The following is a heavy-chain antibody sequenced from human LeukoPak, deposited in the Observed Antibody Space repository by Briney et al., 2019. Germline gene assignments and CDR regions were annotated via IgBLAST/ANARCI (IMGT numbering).Heavy chain of an antibody. CDR1: GFTFSSYW. J-gene: IGHJ4*02. CDR3: ARGSSAGASLRHDY. Sequence: PGGSLRLSCAAPGFTFSSYWMSWVRQAPGKGLEWVANIKQDGSEENFVDSVKGRFTISRDNAKKSLYLQMNSLRAEGTAVYYCARGSSAGASLRHDYWGQGTLVTVSS. D-gene: IGHD1-26*01. V-gene: IGHV3-7*01. CDR2: IKQDGSEE.